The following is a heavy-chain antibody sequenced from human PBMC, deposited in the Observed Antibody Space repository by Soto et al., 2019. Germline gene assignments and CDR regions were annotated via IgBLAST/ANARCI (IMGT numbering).Heavy chain of an antibody. D-gene: IGHD2-2*01. CDR3: ASRVEPAPSGWFDP. J-gene: IGHJ5*02. CDR1: GGSISSGVYS. Sequence: PSETLSLTCAASGGSISSGVYSGSWIRQPPGKGLEWIGYIYHSGSTYYNPSLKSRVTISVDRSKNQFSLKLSSVTAADTAVYYCASRVEPAPSGWFDPWGQGTLVTSPQ. CDR2: IYHSGST. V-gene: IGHV4-30-2*01.